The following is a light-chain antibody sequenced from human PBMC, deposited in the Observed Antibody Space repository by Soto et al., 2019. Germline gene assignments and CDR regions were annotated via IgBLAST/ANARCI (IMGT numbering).Light chain of an antibody. CDR2: AAS. V-gene: IGKV1-12*01. J-gene: IGKJ4*01. CDR3: LQANTFPLT. Sequence: DIQMTQSPSSVSAPVGDRVTITCRASQGIGSWLAWYRQKPGKAPKLLIYAASSLQSGVPSRFSGSGSGTDFTLTISSLQPEDFATYYCLQANTFPLTFGGGTKVEIK. CDR1: QGIGSW.